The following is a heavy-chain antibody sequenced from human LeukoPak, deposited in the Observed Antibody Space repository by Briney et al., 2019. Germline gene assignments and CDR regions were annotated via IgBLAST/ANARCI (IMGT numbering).Heavy chain of an antibody. V-gene: IGHV3-30*18. CDR3: AKDHDHIYYYGMDV. Sequence: PGGSLRLSCAASGFTFSSYGMHWVRQAPGKGLEWVAVISYDGSNKYYADSVKGRFTIPRDNSKNTLYLQMNSLRAEDTAVYYCAKDHDHIYYYGMDVWGQGTTVTVSS. CDR2: ISYDGSNK. D-gene: IGHD1-14*01. J-gene: IGHJ6*02. CDR1: GFTFSSYG.